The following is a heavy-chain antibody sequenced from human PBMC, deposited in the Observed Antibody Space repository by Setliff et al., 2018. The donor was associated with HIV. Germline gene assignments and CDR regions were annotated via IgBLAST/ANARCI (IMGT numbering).Heavy chain of an antibody. CDR2: IISGSSTV. Sequence: PGGSLRLSCAASGFTLNSYGMNWVRQAPGKGLECVAYIISGSSTVYYADSVKGRFTVSRDNAKNSVYLEMNSLRAEDTAVYYCALAGRAVYYWGQGTLVTVSS. J-gene: IGHJ4*02. CDR1: GFTLNSYG. V-gene: IGHV3-48*01. D-gene: IGHD6-19*01. CDR3: ALAGRAVYY.